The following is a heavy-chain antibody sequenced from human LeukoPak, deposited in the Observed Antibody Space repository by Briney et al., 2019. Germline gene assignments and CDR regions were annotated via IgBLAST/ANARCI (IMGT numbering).Heavy chain of an antibody. D-gene: IGHD3-3*01. CDR1: GFTFSSYA. Sequence: GGSLGLSCAASGFTFSSYAMSWVRQAPGKGLEWVSAISGSGGSTYYADSVKGRFTISRDNSKNTLYLQMNSLRAEDTAVYYCAKAGFLEWLTPAFFDYWGQGTLVTVSS. V-gene: IGHV3-23*01. CDR2: ISGSGGST. CDR3: AKAGFLEWLTPAFFDY. J-gene: IGHJ4*02.